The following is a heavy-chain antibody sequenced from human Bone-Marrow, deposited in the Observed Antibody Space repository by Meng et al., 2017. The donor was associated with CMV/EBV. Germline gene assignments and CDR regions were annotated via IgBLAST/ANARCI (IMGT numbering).Heavy chain of an antibody. CDR3: ARVEMPGYSSGWFVDY. CDR1: GGSISSYY. V-gene: IGHV4-59*01. CDR2: IYYSGST. J-gene: IGHJ4*02. Sequence: SEPLSLTCTVSGGSISSYYWSWIRQRPGKGLEWIGYIYYSGSTNYNPSLKSRVTISVDTSKNQFSLKLSSVTAADTAVYYCARVEMPGYSSGWFVDYWGQGTLVTVS. D-gene: IGHD6-19*01.